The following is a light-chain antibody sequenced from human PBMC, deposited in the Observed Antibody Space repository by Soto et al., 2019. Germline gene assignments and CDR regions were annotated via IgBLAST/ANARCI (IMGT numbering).Light chain of an antibody. Sequence: EIVMTQSPATLSVSPGERATLSCRASQSVSSNLAWYQQKPGQAPRLLIYGASIRATGIPARFSDSGSGTEFTLTISSLQSEDFAVYYCQQYNYWPPLYTFGQGTKLEI. CDR3: QQYNYWPPLYT. J-gene: IGKJ2*01. CDR2: GAS. CDR1: QSVSSN. V-gene: IGKV3-15*01.